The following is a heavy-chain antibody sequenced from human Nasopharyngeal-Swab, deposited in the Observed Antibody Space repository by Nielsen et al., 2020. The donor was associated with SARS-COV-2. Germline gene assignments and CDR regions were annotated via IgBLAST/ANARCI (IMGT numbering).Heavy chain of an antibody. CDR3: ARGRPQYSSSWYGYYYYGMDV. CDR2: INPNSGGT. Sequence: ASVKVSCKASGYTFTGYYMHWVRQAPGQGLEWMGWINPNSGGTNYAQKFQGRVTMTRDTSISTAYMELSSLRSEDTAVYYCARGRPQYSSSWYGYYYYGMDVWGQGTTVTVSS. J-gene: IGHJ6*02. V-gene: IGHV1-2*02. D-gene: IGHD6-13*01. CDR1: GYTFTGYY.